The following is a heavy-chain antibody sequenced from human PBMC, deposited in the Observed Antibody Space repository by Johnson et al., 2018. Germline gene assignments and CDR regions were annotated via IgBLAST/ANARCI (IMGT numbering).Heavy chain of an antibody. CDR1: GFTFSNAW. J-gene: IGHJ3*02. CDR3: TTDLAMIGGDI. D-gene: IGHD3-22*01. CDR2: IKTKTDGGTT. V-gene: IGHV3-15*05. Sequence: VQLQESGGGLVKPGGSLRVSCAASGFTFSNAWMSWVRQAPGKGLEWVGRIKTKTDGGTTDYAAAVKGRFTISRDDSKKTVYVQMNSLKTEDTAVYYCTTDLAMIGGDIWGQGTMVTVSS.